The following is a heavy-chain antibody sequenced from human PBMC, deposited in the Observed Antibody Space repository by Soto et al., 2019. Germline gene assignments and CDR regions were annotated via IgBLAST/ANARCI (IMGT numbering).Heavy chain of an antibody. V-gene: IGHV3-49*04. CDR2: IRSKAYGGTT. CDR1: GFTFGDYA. J-gene: IGHJ4*02. CDR3: TRVFYSGSYYY. Sequence: SLRLSCTASGFTFGDYAMSWVRQAPGKGLEWVGFIRSKAYGGTTEYAASVKGRFTISRDDSKSIAYLQMNSLKTEDTAVYYCTRVFYSGSYYYWGQGTLVTVSS. D-gene: IGHD1-26*01.